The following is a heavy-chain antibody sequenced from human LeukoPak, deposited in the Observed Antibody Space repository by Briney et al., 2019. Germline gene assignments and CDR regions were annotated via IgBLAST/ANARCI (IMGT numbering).Heavy chain of an antibody. CDR2: IYHSGST. Sequence: SETLSLTCAVSGGSISSGGYSWSWLRQPPGKGLEWIGYIYHSGSTYYNPSLKSRVTISVDRSKNQFSLKLSSVTAADTAVYYCARDREYYDILTGYYADAFDIWGQGTMVTVSS. CDR1: GGSISSGGYS. CDR3: ARDREYYDILTGYYADAFDI. J-gene: IGHJ3*02. D-gene: IGHD3-9*01. V-gene: IGHV4-30-2*01.